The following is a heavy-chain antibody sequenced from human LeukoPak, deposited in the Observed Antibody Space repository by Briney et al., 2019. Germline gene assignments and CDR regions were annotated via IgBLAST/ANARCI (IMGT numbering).Heavy chain of an antibody. J-gene: IGHJ4*02. V-gene: IGHV3-21*01. CDR3: ARDSIAASDY. CDR1: GFTFSSYA. CDR2: ISSSSSYI. Sequence: PGGSLRLSCAASGFTFSSYAMSWVRQAPGKGLEWVSSISSSSSYIYYADSVKGRFTISRDNAKNSLYLQMNSLRAEDTAVYYCARDSIAASDYWGQGTLVTVSS. D-gene: IGHD6-6*01.